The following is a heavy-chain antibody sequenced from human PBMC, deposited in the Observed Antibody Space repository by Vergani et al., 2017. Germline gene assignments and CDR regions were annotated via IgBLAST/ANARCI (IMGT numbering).Heavy chain of an antibody. V-gene: IGHV1-2*04. J-gene: IGHJ3*02. D-gene: IGHD2-15*01. CDR3: ASSYCSGGSCDAFDI. Sequence: QVQLVQSGAEVKKPGASVKVSCKASGYTFTGYYMHWVRQAPGQGLEWMGWINPNSGGTNYAQKFQGWVTMTRDPSISPAYMELSRLRSDDTAVYSCASSYCSGGSCDAFDIWGQGTMVTVSS. CDR2: INPNSGGT. CDR1: GYTFTGYY.